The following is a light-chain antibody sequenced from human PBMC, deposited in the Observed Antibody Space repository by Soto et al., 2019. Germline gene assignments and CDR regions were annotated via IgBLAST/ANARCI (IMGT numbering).Light chain of an antibody. CDR2: EVN. V-gene: IGLV2-8*01. CDR1: SSDVGGYNY. Sequence: QSALTQPPSASGSPGQSVTISCTGTSSDVGGYNYVSWYQQHPGKAPKLMISEVNKRPSGVPDRFSGSKSGNTASLTVSGLQAEDEAYYYCSSYAGSFGLFGGGTKLTVL. CDR3: SSYAGSFGL. J-gene: IGLJ3*02.